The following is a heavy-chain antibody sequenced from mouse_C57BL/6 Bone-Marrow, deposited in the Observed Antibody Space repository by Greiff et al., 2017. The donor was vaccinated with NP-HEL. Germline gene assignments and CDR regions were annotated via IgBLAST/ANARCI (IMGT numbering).Heavy chain of an antibody. CDR1: GFTFSDYY. CDR2: ISNGGGST. D-gene: IGHD1-1*01. V-gene: IGHV5-12*01. J-gene: IGHJ1*03. CDR3: ARYYGSSLWYFDV. Sequence: EVKLMESGGGLVQPGGSLKLSCAASGFTFSDYYMYWVRQTPEKRLEWVAYISNGGGSTYYPDTVKGRFTISRDNAKNTLYLQMSRLKSEDTAMYYCARYYGSSLWYFDVWGTGTTVTVSS.